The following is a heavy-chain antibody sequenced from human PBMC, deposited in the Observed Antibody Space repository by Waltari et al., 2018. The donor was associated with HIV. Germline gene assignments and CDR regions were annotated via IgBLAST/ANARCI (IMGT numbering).Heavy chain of an antibody. Sequence: QVQLVQPASELMKPGASARVSCKASGYSITSTAINRRRPAPGQGLEWMGWINTDTGNPTYAPGFTGRFVFSVDSTVRTAYLQISSLMVDDTAVYYCARTLVSSGLVRFDPWGQGTLVTVSS. D-gene: IGHD6-6*01. CDR1: GYSITSTA. V-gene: IGHV7-4-1*02. CDR3: ARTLVSSGLVRFDP. CDR2: INTDTGNP. J-gene: IGHJ5*02.